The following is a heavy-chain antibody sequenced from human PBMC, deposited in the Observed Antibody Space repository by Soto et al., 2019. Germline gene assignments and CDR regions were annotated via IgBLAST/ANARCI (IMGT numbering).Heavy chain of an antibody. Sequence: PGGPLRLSCAVSGFTFRSYWMRWVRQTPGKGLEWVGNINPDGSEKYYVDSVRGRFTISRDNAANSLYLPMDSLRAEGTAVYYGARTMTARTDDYWGHGTLVTVFS. CDR3: ARTMTARTDDY. D-gene: IGHD3-22*01. J-gene: IGHJ4*01. CDR1: GFTFRSYW. CDR2: INPDGSEK. V-gene: IGHV3-7*01.